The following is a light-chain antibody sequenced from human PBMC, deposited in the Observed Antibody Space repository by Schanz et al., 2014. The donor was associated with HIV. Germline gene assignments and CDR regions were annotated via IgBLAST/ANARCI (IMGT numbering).Light chain of an antibody. Sequence: QSVLTQPPSTSGTPGQRVTMSCSGSNSNFRSNAVNWYQHLPGTAPKLLIYNSYHRPSGVPDRLSGSGSGTSASLVISGLQSEDEADYYCGTWDDSLNGWVFGGGTKLTVL. CDR2: NSY. J-gene: IGLJ3*02. V-gene: IGLV1-44*01. CDR1: NSNFRSNA. CDR3: GTWDDSLNGWV.